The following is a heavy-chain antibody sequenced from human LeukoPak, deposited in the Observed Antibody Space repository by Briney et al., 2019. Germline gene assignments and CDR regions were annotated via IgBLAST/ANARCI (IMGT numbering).Heavy chain of an antibody. CDR2: LFYSGST. Sequence: KSSETLSLTCTVSCGSISTSNYYWGWVRQPPGKALEWIGNLFYSGSTYYSPSLKSRVTISLDTSRNQFSLKLNSVTAADTAVYYCARGFQYYYGSGTYYYYYYMDVWGKGTTVTISS. D-gene: IGHD3-10*01. CDR1: CGSISTSNYY. J-gene: IGHJ6*03. V-gene: IGHV4-39*07. CDR3: ARGFQYYYGSGTYYYYYYMDV.